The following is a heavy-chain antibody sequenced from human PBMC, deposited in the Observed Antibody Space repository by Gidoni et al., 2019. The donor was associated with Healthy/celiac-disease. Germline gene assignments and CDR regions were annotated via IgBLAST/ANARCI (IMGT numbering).Heavy chain of an antibody. Sequence: QVQLVESGGGVVQPGRSLRLSCAASGFTFSSYGMHWVRQAPGKGLEWVAVISYDGSNKYYADSVKGRFTISRDNSKNTLYLQMNSLRAEDTAVYYCAKFWGKYYFDYWGQGTLVTVSS. J-gene: IGHJ4*02. CDR1: GFTFSSYG. CDR2: ISYDGSNK. CDR3: AKFWGKYYFDY. V-gene: IGHV3-30*18. D-gene: IGHD7-27*01.